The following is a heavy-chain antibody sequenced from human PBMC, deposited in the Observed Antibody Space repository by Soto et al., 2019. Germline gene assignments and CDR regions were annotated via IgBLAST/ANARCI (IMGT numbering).Heavy chain of an antibody. D-gene: IGHD3-22*01. Sequence: GGSLRLSCAASGFTFSSYGMHWVRQAPGKGLEWVAVIWYDGSNKYYADSVKGRFTISRDNSKNTLYLQMNSLRAEDTAVYYCARDLSITMIVVVPGYWGQGTLVTVSS. CDR3: ARDLSITMIVVVPGY. CDR1: GFTFSSYG. J-gene: IGHJ4*02. V-gene: IGHV3-33*01. CDR2: IWYDGSNK.